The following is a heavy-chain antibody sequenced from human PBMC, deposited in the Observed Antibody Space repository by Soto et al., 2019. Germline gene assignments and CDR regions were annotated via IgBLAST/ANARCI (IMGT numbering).Heavy chain of an antibody. J-gene: IGHJ4*02. CDR1: GGSFSGYY. V-gene: IGHV4-34*01. Sequence: ASETLSLTCAVYGGSFSGYYWSWIRQPPGKGLEWIGEINHSGSTNYNPSLKSRVTISVDTSKTQFSLKLSSVTAADTAVYYCGRHDYGYVNYWGQGTLVTVSS. D-gene: IGHD4-17*01. CDR3: GRHDYGYVNY. CDR2: INHSGST.